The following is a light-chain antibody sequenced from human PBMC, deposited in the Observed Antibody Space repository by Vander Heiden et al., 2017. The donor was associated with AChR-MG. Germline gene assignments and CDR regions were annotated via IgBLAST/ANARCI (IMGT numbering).Light chain of an antibody. CDR2: DVS. V-gene: IGLV2-11*01. Sequence: QSALTQPRSVFGFPGQSVTISCTGTSSDVGGYNYVSWYQQHPGKAPKLMIYDVSKRPSGVPDRFSGSKSGNTASLTISGLQAEDEADYYCCSYAGSYTFVVFGGGTKLTVL. CDR3: CSYAGSYTFVV. J-gene: IGLJ2*01. CDR1: SSDVGGYNY.